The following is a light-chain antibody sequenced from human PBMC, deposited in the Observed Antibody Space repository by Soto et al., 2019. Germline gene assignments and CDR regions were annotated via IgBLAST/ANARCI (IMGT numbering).Light chain of an antibody. V-gene: IGLV2-8*01. CDR1: SSDVGGYNY. Sequence: QSALTQPPSASGSPGQSVTISCTGTSSDVGGYNYVSWYQQHPGTAPKLMIYEVSKRPSGVPDRFSGSKSGNTASLTGSGLQAEDEADYYCSSYAGSGVFGGGTKLTVL. CDR2: EVS. J-gene: IGLJ3*02. CDR3: SSYAGSGV.